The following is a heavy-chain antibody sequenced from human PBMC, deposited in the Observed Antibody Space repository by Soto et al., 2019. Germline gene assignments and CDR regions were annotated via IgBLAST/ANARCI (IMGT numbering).Heavy chain of an antibody. D-gene: IGHD2-15*01. J-gene: IGHJ4*02. CDR2: ISGSGGST. V-gene: IGHV3-23*01. CDR1: GFTFSSYA. CDR3: ATPLSPTPPAPYIFQ. Sequence: EVQLLESGGGLVQPGGSLRLSCAASGFTFSSYAMSWVRQAPGKGLEWVSAISGSGGSTYYADSVKGRFTISRDNSKNTLYLQMNSLRAEDTALYSRATPLSPTPPAPYIFQWGQGTLVTVSS.